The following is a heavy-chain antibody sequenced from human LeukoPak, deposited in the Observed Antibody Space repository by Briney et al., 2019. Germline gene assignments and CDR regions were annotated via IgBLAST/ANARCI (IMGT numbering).Heavy chain of an antibody. CDR1: GGSISSYY. CDR3: ARQLVRGVIRVKSYFDY. J-gene: IGHJ4*02. V-gene: IGHV4-59*01. CDR2: IYYSGST. D-gene: IGHD3-10*01. Sequence: PSETLSLTCTVSGGSISSYYWSWIRQPPGKGLEWIGYIYYSGSTNYNPSLKSRVTISVKTSKNQFSLKLRSVTAADTAVYYCARQLVRGVIRVKSYFDYWGQGTLVTVSS.